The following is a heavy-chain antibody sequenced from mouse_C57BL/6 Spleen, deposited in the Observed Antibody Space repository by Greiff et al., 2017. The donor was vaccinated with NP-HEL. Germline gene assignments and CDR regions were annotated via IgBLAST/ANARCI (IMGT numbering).Heavy chain of an antibody. Sequence: EVMLVESGGGLVKPGGSLKLSCAASGFTFSSYAMSWVRQTPEKRLEWVATISDGGSYTYYPDNVKGRFTISRDNAKNNLYLQMSHLKSEDTAMYYCARNPPIYYYGSPYWYFDVWGTGTTVTVSS. CDR3: ARNPPIYYYGSPYWYFDV. CDR1: GFTFSSYA. D-gene: IGHD1-1*01. J-gene: IGHJ1*03. V-gene: IGHV5-4*03. CDR2: ISDGGSYT.